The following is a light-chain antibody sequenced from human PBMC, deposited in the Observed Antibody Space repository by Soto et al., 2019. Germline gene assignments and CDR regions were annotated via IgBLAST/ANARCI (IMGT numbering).Light chain of an antibody. CDR1: TSDIGAYEH. CDR3: ATWDSSLSAAV. J-gene: IGLJ2*01. Sequence: QSVLTQPSSMSGSPGQSITISCTGTTSDIGAYEHVSWYQQRPGRAPKVLIYDVRIRPSEVSNRFSGSKSGDTASLTISGLQAGDEAVYYCATWDSSLSAAVFGGGTKLTVL. CDR2: DVR. V-gene: IGLV2-14*03.